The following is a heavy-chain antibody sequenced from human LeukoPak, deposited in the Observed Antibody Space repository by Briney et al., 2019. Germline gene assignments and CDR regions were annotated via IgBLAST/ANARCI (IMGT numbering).Heavy chain of an antibody. CDR2: ISSSGSTI. D-gene: IGHD5-18*01. V-gene: IGHV3-48*03. CDR1: GFTFSSYE. Sequence: GSLRLSCAASGFTFSSYEMNWVRQAPGKGLEWVSYISSSGSTIYYADSVKGRFTISRDNPKNSLYLQMNSLRAEDTAVYYCARVGYSYGLDYWGQGTLVTVSS. J-gene: IGHJ4*02. CDR3: ARVGYSYGLDY.